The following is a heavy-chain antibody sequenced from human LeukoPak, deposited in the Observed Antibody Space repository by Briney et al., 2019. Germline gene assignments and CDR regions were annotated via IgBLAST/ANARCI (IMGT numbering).Heavy chain of an antibody. CDR2: INPNSGGT. V-gene: IGHV1-2*06. Sequence: ASVKVSCKASGYTFTGYYMHWVRQAPGQGLEWMGRINPNSGGTNHAQKFQGRVTLTRDTSISTAYMELSKLRSDDTAVYYCARADIVATKDYWGQGTLVTVSS. D-gene: IGHD2-21*01. J-gene: IGHJ4*02. CDR3: ARADIVATKDY. CDR1: GYTFTGYY.